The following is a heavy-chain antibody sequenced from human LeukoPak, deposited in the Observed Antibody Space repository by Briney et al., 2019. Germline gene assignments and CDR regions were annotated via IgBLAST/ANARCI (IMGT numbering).Heavy chain of an antibody. D-gene: IGHD5-12*01. CDR2: INPNSGGT. J-gene: IGHJ4*02. V-gene: IGHV1-2*02. CDR1: GYAFTGYY. Sequence: ASVKVSCKASGYAFTGYYMQWVREAPGQGLEWMGWINPNSGGTNYAQKFQGRVTMTRDTSISTAYMELSRLRSDDTAVYYCARDLGGYSGYDYGYWGQGTLVTVSS. CDR3: ARDLGGYSGYDYGY.